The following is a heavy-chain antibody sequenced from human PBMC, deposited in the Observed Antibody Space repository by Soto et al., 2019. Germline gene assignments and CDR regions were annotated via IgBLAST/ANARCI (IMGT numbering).Heavy chain of an antibody. Sequence: SCAASGFTFSSYGMHWVRQAPGKGLEWVAVIWYDGSNKYYADSVKGRFTISRDNSKNTLYLQMNSLRAEDTAVYYCARQYYYDSSGYPAYYYYGMDVWGQGTTVTVSS. CDR3: ARQYYYDSSGYPAYYYYGMDV. J-gene: IGHJ6*02. V-gene: IGHV3-33*01. D-gene: IGHD3-22*01. CDR1: GFTFSSYG. CDR2: IWYDGSNK.